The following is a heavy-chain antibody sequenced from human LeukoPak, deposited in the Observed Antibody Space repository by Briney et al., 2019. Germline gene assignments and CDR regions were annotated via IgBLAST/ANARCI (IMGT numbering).Heavy chain of an antibody. CDR2: INHSGST. V-gene: IGHV4-34*01. Sequence: SETLSITCAVYGGSFSGYYWSWIRQPPGKGLEWIGEINHSGSTNYNPSLKSRVTISVDTSKNQFSLKLSSVTAADTAVYYCASGRFGDYNWFDPWGQGTLVTVSS. CDR3: ASGRFGDYNWFDP. D-gene: IGHD3-10*01. J-gene: IGHJ5*02. CDR1: GGSFSGYY.